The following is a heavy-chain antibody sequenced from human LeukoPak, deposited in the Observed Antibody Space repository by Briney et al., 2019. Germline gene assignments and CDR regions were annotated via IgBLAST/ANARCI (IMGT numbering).Heavy chain of an antibody. J-gene: IGHJ4*02. D-gene: IGHD2-21*02. CDR2: ISSRGGTI. CDR3: ARDKGDYSFDY. V-gene: IGHV3-48*03. Sequence: GGSLRLSCAASGFTFSSYEMNWVRQAPGKGLEWVSNISSRGGTIYYADSVKGRFTISRDNAKNSLYLQVNSLRAEDTAVYYCARDKGDYSFDYWGQGTLVTVSS. CDR1: GFTFSSYE.